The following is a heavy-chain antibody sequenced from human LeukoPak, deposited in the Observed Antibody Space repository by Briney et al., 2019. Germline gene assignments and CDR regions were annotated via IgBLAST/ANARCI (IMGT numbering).Heavy chain of an antibody. Sequence: SETLSLTCTVSGGSISSSSYYWGWIRQPPGKGLEWIGSIYYSGSTYYNPSLKSRVTISVDTSKNQFSLKLSSVTAADTAVYYCARPLDEGYFDWLLMARHHGAFDIWGQGTMVTVSS. J-gene: IGHJ3*02. D-gene: IGHD3-9*01. CDR1: GGSISSSSYY. CDR2: IYYSGST. CDR3: ARPLDEGYFDWLLMARHHGAFDI. V-gene: IGHV4-39*01.